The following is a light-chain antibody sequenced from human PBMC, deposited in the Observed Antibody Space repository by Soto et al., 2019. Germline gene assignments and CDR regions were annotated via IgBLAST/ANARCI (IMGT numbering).Light chain of an antibody. Sequence: QAVVTQEPSLTVSPGGTVTLTCASSTGAVTSGNYPSWFQQRPGQAPRTLIYTTNSKPSWTPARFSGSLLGDKAALTLSGVQPEDEADYYCLLYYGGAQLVFGGGTQLTVL. CDR3: LLYYGGAQLV. CDR1: TGAVTSGNY. V-gene: IGLV7-43*01. J-gene: IGLJ7*01. CDR2: TTN.